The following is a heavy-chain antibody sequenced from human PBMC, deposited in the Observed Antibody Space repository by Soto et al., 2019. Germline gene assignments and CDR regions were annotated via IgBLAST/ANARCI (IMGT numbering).Heavy chain of an antibody. CDR1: GFTFSSYW. D-gene: IGHD2-15*01. CDR2: IKQDGSEK. CDR3: ARDPSVVVVAATPYYYYGMYV. Sequence: PGGSLRLSCAASGFTFSSYWMSWVRQAPGKGLEWVANIKQDGSEKYYVDSVKGRFTISRDNAKNSLYLQMNSLRAEDTAVYYCARDPSVVVVAATPYYYYGMYVWGQGTTVTVSS. J-gene: IGHJ6*02. V-gene: IGHV3-7*01.